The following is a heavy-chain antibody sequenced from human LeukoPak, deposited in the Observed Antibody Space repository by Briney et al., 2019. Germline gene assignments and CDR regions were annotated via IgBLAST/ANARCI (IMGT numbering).Heavy chain of an antibody. D-gene: IGHD6-19*01. Sequence: GGSLRLSCAASGFTFSSYSMNWVRQGPGKGLVWVSLISADGTTTTYADSVQGRFTVSRDNAKNTLYLQMNSLRAEDAAVYYCARGLAGAYRIMDVWGQGTTVTVS. CDR1: GFTFSSYS. CDR2: ISADGTTT. CDR3: ARGLAGAYRIMDV. J-gene: IGHJ6*02. V-gene: IGHV3-74*01.